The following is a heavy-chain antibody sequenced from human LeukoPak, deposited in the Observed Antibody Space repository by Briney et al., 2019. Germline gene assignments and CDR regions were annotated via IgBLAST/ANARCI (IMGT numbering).Heavy chain of an antibody. J-gene: IGHJ4*02. CDR2: IRSKAYGGTT. CDR3: TRDYYETSGYKTIGP. CDR1: GFTFGDYA. D-gene: IGHD3-22*01. V-gene: IGHV3-49*03. Sequence: GGSLRLSCSASGFTFGDYALSWFRQAPGKGLEWVGFIRSKAYGGTTEYAASVEGRFIISRDDSKSIAYLQMNSLKTEDTAVYFCTRDYYETSGYKTIGPWGQGTLVTVSS.